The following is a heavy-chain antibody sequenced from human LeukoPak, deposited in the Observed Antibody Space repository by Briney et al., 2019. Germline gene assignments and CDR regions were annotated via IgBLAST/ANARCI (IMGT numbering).Heavy chain of an antibody. D-gene: IGHD5-24*01. Sequence: ASVKVSCKASGYTLTGHYMHWVRQAPGQGLEWMGWIHPNSGGTNYAQKFQGRVTMTRDTSISTAYMELSRLRSDDTAVYYCARTDGTAPDYWGQGTLVTVSS. CDR3: ARTDGTAPDY. V-gene: IGHV1-2*02. CDR1: GYTLTGHY. CDR2: IHPNSGGT. J-gene: IGHJ4*02.